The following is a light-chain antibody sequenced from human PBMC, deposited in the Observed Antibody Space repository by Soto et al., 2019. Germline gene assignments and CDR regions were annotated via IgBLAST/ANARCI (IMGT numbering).Light chain of an antibody. J-gene: IGLJ1*01. V-gene: IGLV2-14*01. CDR3: SSYTSSSTPYV. CDR1: SSDVGGYNY. CDR2: DVS. Sequence: QPVLTQPASVSGSPGQSITISCTGTSSDVGGYNYVSWYQQHPGKAPKLMIYDVSNRPSGVSNRFSGSKSGNTASLTISGLQAEDEADYYCSSYTSSSTPYVFGTGTKLPS.